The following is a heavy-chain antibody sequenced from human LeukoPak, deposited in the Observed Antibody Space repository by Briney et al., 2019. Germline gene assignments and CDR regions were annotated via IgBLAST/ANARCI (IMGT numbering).Heavy chain of an antibody. CDR3: ARDYTVVTPSGAFDI. Sequence: AGGSLRLSCAASGFTVSSNYMSWVRQAPGKGLEWVSVIYSGGSTYYADSVKGRFTISRDNSKNTLYLQMNGLRAEDTAVYYCARDYTVVTPSGAFDIWGQGTMVTVSS. D-gene: IGHD4-23*01. CDR2: IYSGGST. J-gene: IGHJ3*02. CDR1: GFTVSSNY. V-gene: IGHV3-53*01.